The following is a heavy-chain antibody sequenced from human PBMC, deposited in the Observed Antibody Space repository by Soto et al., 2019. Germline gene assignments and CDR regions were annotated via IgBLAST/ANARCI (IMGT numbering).Heavy chain of an antibody. J-gene: IGHJ6*02. CDR3: AKGIRADSTSSNFYYYSGMDV. Sequence: QVQMVESGGGVVQPGRSLRLSCAASGFSFSTYGMHWVRQAPGKGLEWMAVISNDGSNKYYADSVKGRFTISRDNSKDTLFLQMNSLRGEDKAIYYCAKGIRADSTSSNFYYYSGMDVWGQGTTVTVSS. V-gene: IGHV3-30*18. D-gene: IGHD6-6*01. CDR1: GFSFSTYG. CDR2: ISNDGSNK.